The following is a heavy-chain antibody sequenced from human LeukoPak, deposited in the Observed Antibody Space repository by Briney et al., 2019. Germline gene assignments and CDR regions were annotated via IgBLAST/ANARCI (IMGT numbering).Heavy chain of an antibody. CDR2: IYSGGST. V-gene: IGHV3-66*01. J-gene: IGHJ4*02. CDR3: ARELVGATRFEF. CDR1: GFTVSSNY. D-gene: IGHD1-26*01. Sequence: GGSLRLSCAASGFTVSSNYMSWVRQAPGKGLEWVSVIYSGGSTYYADSVKGRFTVSRDNSKNTLYLQMNSLRAEDTAVYYCARELVGATRFEFWGQGTLVTVSS.